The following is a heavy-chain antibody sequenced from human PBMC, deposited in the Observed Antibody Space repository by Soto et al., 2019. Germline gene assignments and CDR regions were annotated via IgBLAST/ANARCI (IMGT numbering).Heavy chain of an antibody. CDR3: AKYHRLPHLTGDAFDI. D-gene: IGHD6-25*01. V-gene: IGHV3-23*01. Sequence: EVQLLESGGGLVQPGGSLRLSCAASGFTFSSYAMSWVRQAPGKGLEWVSAISGSGGSTYYADSVKGRFTISRDNSKNTLYLQMNTLRAEDTAVYYCAKYHRLPHLTGDAFDIWGQGTMVPVSS. CDR2: ISGSGGST. CDR1: GFTFSSYA. J-gene: IGHJ3*02.